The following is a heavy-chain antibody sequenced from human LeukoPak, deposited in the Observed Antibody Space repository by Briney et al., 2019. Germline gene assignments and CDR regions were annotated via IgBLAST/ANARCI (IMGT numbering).Heavy chain of an antibody. Sequence: GESLKISCKGSGYSFTSYWIGWVRQMPGKGLEWMGIIYPGDSDTRYSPSFQGQVTISADKSISTAYLQWSSLKASGTAMYYCARSLLVQPYYYYMDVWGKGTTVTVSS. D-gene: IGHD6-6*01. J-gene: IGHJ6*03. CDR2: IYPGDSDT. CDR1: GYSFTSYW. CDR3: ARSLLVQPYYYYMDV. V-gene: IGHV5-51*01.